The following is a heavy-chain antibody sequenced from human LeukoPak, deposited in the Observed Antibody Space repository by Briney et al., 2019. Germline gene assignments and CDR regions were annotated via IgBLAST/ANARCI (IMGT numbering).Heavy chain of an antibody. V-gene: IGHV4-34*01. CDR2: INHSGST. J-gene: IGHJ2*01. D-gene: IGHD3-16*01. CDR3: ARLKLGAYFDL. CDR1: GGSFSGYY. Sequence: IPSGTLSLTCAVYGGSFSGYYWSWIRQPPGKGLEWIGEINHSGSTNYNPSLKSRVTISVDTSKNQFSLKLTSVSAADTAVYYCARLKLGAYFDLWGRGTLVTVSS.